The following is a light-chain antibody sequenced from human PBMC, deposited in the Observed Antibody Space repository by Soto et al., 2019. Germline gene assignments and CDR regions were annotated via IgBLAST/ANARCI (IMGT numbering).Light chain of an antibody. CDR3: QQYNSYLWT. Sequence: IQGTQSPSSLSASVGNRSTITCLASQDISNYLAWYQQKPGKAPKLLIYDASSLESGVPSRFSGSGSGTEFTLTISSLQPDDFATYYCQQYNSYLWTFGQGTKVDIK. CDR1: QDISNY. J-gene: IGKJ1*01. V-gene: IGKV1-5*01. CDR2: DAS.